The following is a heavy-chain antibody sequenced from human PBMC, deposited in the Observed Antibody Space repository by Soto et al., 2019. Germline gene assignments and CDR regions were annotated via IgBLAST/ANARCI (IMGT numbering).Heavy chain of an antibody. Sequence: EVQLLESGGGLIQPGGSLRLSCAASGFAFSSYAMSWVRQAPGKGLEWVSTIGGSGVSTNYADSVKGRFTISRDNSKNTLYLQMNSLRAEDQALYYCGKHLPSKKNPLLWADAFDIWGQGTVVTVSS. J-gene: IGHJ3*02. CDR2: IGGSGVST. CDR3: GKHLPSKKNPLLWADAFDI. CDR1: GFAFSSYA. D-gene: IGHD2-21*02. V-gene: IGHV3-23*01.